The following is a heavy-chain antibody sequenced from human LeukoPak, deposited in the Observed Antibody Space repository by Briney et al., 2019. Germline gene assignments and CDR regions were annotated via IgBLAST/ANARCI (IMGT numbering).Heavy chain of an antibody. CDR1: GGSISSSSYY. Sequence: PSETLSLTCTVSGGSISSSSYYWGWIRQPPGKGLEWIGSIYYSGSTYYNPSLKSRVTISVDTSKKQFSLKLSSVAAADTAVYYCARDRRDYYDSNPPSVFDYWGQGTLVTVSS. CDR3: ARDRRDYYDSNPPSVFDY. J-gene: IGHJ4*02. CDR2: IYYSGST. V-gene: IGHV4-39*07. D-gene: IGHD3-22*01.